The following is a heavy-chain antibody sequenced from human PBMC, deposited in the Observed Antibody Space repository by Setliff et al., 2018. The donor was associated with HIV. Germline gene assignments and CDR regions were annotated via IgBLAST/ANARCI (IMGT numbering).Heavy chain of an antibody. CDR2: IDWDDDK. V-gene: IGHV2-70*11. D-gene: IGHD6-19*01. Sequence: SGPTLVNPTQTLTLTCTFSGFSLSTSGLSVGWIRQPPGKALEWLARIDWDDDKHYSTSLKTRLAIPHDTSKNQVALTMTNVDPVDTATYFCARAGPSSGYQYWGQGTLVTVSS. J-gene: IGHJ4*02. CDR1: GFSLSTSGLS. CDR3: ARAGPSSGYQY.